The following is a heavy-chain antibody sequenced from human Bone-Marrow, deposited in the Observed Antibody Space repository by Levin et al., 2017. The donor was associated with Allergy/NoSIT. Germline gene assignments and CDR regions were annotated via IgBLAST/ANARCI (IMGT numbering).Heavy chain of an antibody. Sequence: ASVKVSCKASGYTFTGYYMHWVRQAPGQGLEWMGRINPNSGGTNYAQKFQGRVTMTRDTSISTAYMELSRLRSDDTAVYYCARVDSSGWYKGNWFDPWGQGTLVTVSS. CDR1: GYTFTGYY. J-gene: IGHJ5*02. V-gene: IGHV1-2*06. D-gene: IGHD6-19*01. CDR2: INPNSGGT. CDR3: ARVDSSGWYKGNWFDP.